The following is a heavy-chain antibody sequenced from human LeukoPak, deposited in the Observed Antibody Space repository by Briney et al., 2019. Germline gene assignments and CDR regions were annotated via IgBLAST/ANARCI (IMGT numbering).Heavy chain of an antibody. D-gene: IGHD3-3*01. CDR3: ARLAFYDFWSGYLDS. V-gene: IGHV1-2*02. J-gene: IGHJ4*02. Sequence: ASVKVSCTASGYIFTGYYIHWLRQAPGQGLEYLGWINPNGGATKYTQKFQGRVTMTRDTSINTAYMELSSLRSDDTAVYYCARLAFYDFWSGYLDSWGQGTLVTVSS. CDR2: INPNGGAT. CDR1: GYIFTGYY.